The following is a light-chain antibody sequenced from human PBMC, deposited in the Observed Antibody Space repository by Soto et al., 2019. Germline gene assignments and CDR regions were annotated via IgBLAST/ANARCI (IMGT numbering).Light chain of an antibody. V-gene: IGLV2-8*01. CDR3: SSYAGGIKWV. J-gene: IGLJ3*02. CDR1: SSDVGGYNF. CDR2: EVS. Sequence: QSALTQPPSASGSPGQSVTISCTGTSSDVGGYNFVSWYQQHPGKAPKFMIYEVSKRPSGVPDRFSGSKSGNTASLTVSGLQAEHEADYYCSSYAGGIKWVFGGGTKLTVL.